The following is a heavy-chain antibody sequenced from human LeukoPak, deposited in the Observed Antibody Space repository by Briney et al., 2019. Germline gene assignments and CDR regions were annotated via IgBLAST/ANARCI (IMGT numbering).Heavy chain of an antibody. CDR2: ISAYNGNT. CDR3: ARDGRYGDQVRFDI. CDR1: GYTFINYG. D-gene: IGHD4-17*01. J-gene: IGHJ3*02. Sequence: GASVKVSCKASGYTFINYGISWVRQAPGQGLEWMGWISAYNGNTNYPQKLQGRVTMTADTSTSTAYMELRSLRSDDTAVYYCARDGRYGDQVRFDIWGQGTMVTVSS. V-gene: IGHV1-18*01.